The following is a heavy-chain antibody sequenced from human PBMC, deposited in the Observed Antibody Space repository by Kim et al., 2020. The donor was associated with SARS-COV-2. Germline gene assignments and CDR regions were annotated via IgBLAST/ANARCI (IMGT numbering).Heavy chain of an antibody. V-gene: IGHV3-64D*06. CDR2: SSSNVGST. D-gene: IGHD4-17*01. Sequence: GGSLRLSCSASGFTFRSYAMHWVRQAPGKVLEDVSASSSNVGSTYYADSVKGRFTISRDNSKNTLYLQMSSLRAEDTAVYYCVKRHYGGVYFDLWGRGKLVTVSS. J-gene: IGHJ2*01. CDR1: GFTFRSYA. CDR3: VKRHYGGVYFDL.